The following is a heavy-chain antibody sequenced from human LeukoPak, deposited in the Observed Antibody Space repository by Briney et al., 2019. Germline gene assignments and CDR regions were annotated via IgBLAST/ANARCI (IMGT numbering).Heavy chain of an antibody. J-gene: IGHJ4*02. CDR2: IKPDGSEK. D-gene: IGHD1-26*01. Sequence: PGRSLRPSCAASGFTFSGYWMSWVRQAPGKGLEWVANIKPDGSEKYYVDSVKGQFTISRDNAKNSLYLQMNSLRAEDTAVYYCARDVRSGSLDYWGQGTLVTVSS. V-gene: IGHV3-7*01. CDR3: ARDVRSGSLDY. CDR1: GFTFSGYW.